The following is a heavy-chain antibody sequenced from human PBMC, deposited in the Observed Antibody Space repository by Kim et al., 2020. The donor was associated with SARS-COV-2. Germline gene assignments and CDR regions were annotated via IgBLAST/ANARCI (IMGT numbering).Heavy chain of an antibody. J-gene: IGHJ1*01. D-gene: IGHD6-19*01. Sequence: GGSLRLSCAASGFTFSSYAMHWVRQAPGKGLEWVAVIWYDGSNKYYADSVKGRFTISRDNSKNTLYLQMNSLRAEDTAVYYCAKDRDSSGWFSAEYFQHWGQGTLVTVSS. CDR1: GFTFSSYA. CDR2: IWYDGSNK. CDR3: AKDRDSSGWFSAEYFQH. V-gene: IGHV3-33*06.